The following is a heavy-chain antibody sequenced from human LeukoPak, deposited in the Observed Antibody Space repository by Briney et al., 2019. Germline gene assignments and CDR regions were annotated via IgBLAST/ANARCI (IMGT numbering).Heavy chain of an antibody. CDR1: GRSFSGYY. J-gene: IGHJ4*02. Sequence: SETLSLTCAVYGRSFSGYYWSWIRQPPGKGLEWIGEINYSGSTNYNPSLKSRVTISVDTSKNQFSLKLSSVAAADTAVYYCARRSTSRYPRPYYYGSGSYRYWGQGTLDTVSS. D-gene: IGHD3-10*01. CDR2: INYSGST. CDR3: ARRSTSRYPRPYYYGSGSYRY. V-gene: IGHV4-34*01.